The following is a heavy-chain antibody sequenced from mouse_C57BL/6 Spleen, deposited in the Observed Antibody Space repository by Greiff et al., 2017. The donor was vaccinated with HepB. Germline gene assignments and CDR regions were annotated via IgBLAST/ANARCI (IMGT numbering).Heavy chain of an antibody. Sequence: QVQLQQPGAELVMPGASVKLSCKASGYTFTSYWMHWVKQRPGQGLEWIGEIDPSDSYTSYNQKFKGKSTLTVDKSSSTAYMQLSSLTSEDSAVYYCARGSGSLFYYAMDYWGQGTSVTVSS. CDR1: GYTFTSYW. J-gene: IGHJ4*01. V-gene: IGHV1-69*01. CDR2: IDPSDSYT. D-gene: IGHD4-1*01. CDR3: ARGSGSLFYYAMDY.